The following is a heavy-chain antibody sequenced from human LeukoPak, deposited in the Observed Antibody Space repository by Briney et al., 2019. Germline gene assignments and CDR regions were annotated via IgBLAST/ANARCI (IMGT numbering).Heavy chain of an antibody. Sequence: ASVKVSCKASGYTFTSYDINWVRQATGQGLEWMGWMNPNSGNTGYAQKFQGRVTVTRNTSISTAYMELSSLRSEDTAVYYRARGPREMATTTDYWGQGTLVTVSS. CDR2: MNPNSGNT. D-gene: IGHD5-24*01. CDR1: GYTFTSYD. CDR3: ARGPREMATTTDY. V-gene: IGHV1-8*01. J-gene: IGHJ4*02.